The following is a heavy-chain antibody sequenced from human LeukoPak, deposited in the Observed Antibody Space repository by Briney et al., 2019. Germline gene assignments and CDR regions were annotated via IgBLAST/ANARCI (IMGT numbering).Heavy chain of an antibody. Sequence: SETLSLTCTVSGYSISSGYYWSWIRQPPGKGLEWIGYIYHSGSTYYNPSLKSRVTISVDRSKNQFSLKLSSVTAADTAVYYCAREDEQYQLLYGSSAFDIWGQGTMVTVSS. CDR3: AREDEQYQLLYGSSAFDI. J-gene: IGHJ3*02. D-gene: IGHD2-2*02. CDR2: IYHSGST. CDR1: GYSISSGYY. V-gene: IGHV4-38-2*02.